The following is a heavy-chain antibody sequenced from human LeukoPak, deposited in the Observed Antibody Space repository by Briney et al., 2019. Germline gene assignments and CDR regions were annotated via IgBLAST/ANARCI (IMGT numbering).Heavy chain of an antibody. D-gene: IGHD3-10*01. CDR1: GFTVSRDY. Sequence: PGGSLRLSCAASGFTVSRDYMSWVRQAPGKGLEWVSFIYSDGTTFYADSVKGRFTISRDNSKNTLYLQMNSLRAEDTAVYYCARAIHGAIWGQGTLVTVSS. J-gene: IGHJ4*02. CDR3: ARAIHGAI. CDR2: IYSDGTT. V-gene: IGHV3-66*01.